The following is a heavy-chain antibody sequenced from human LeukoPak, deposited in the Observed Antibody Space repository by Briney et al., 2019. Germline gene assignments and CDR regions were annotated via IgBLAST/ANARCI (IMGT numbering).Heavy chain of an antibody. Sequence: ASVKVSCKASGYDFTSVGITWVRRAPGQGLEWLGWISPYNGNTRYAQKFQGRVAMTTDTSTTTAYMELRGLRFNDTAVYYCARAGSGSGWYFDYWGQGTLVTVSS. CDR2: ISPYNGNT. V-gene: IGHV1-18*01. D-gene: IGHD6-19*01. CDR3: ARAGSGSGWYFDY. CDR1: GYDFTSVG. J-gene: IGHJ4*02.